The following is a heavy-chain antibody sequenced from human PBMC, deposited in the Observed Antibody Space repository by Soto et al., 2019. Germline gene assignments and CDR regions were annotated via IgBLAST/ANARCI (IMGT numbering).Heavy chain of an antibody. D-gene: IGHD6-13*01. Sequence: QVQLVESGGGVVQPGRSLRLSCAASGFTFSTYGMHWVRQAPGKGLEWVATISYDGSKKYYADSVKGRFTISRDNSKNTLYLQMDSLRAEDTALFYCAKDLYSSSRKGYCDLWGPGTLVTVSS. J-gene: IGHJ2*01. CDR2: ISYDGSKK. CDR1: GFTFSTYG. V-gene: IGHV3-30*18. CDR3: AKDLYSSSRKGYCDL.